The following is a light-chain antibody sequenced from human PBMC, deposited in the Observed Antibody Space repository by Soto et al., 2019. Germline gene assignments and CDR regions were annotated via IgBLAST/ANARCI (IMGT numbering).Light chain of an antibody. CDR2: EVS. CDR3: SSYAGSNNPVV. J-gene: IGLJ2*01. CDR1: SSDVGGYNY. V-gene: IGLV2-8*01. Sequence: QSVLTQPPSASGSPGQSVTISCTGTSSDVGGYNYVSWYQQHPGKAPKLMIYEVSKRPSGVPDRFSGSKSGNTASLTVSGLQAEDEAAYYCSSYAGSNNPVVFGGGTKVTVL.